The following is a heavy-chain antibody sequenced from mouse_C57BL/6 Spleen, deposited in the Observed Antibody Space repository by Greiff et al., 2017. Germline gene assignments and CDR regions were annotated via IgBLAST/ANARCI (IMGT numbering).Heavy chain of an antibody. D-gene: IGHD2-4*01. V-gene: IGHV1-15*01. Sequence: VKLVESGAELVRPGASVTLSCKASGYTFTDYEMHWVKQTPVQGLEWIGAIDPETGGTDYNQKFKGKAILTADKSSSTAYMELRSLKSEDSAVYYCTIYYDYEYYAMDYWGQGTSVTVSS. CDR3: TIYYDYEYYAMDY. J-gene: IGHJ4*01. CDR1: GYTFTDYE. CDR2: IDPETGGT.